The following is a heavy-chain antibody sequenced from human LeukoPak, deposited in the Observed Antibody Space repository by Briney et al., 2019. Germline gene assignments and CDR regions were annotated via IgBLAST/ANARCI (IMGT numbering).Heavy chain of an antibody. J-gene: IGHJ4*02. CDR3: AKSIQAAMAMGY. CDR2: ISGSGGST. CDR1: GFPFSNYA. D-gene: IGHD6-25*01. V-gene: IGHV3-23*01. Sequence: GGSLLQSCAASGFPFSNYALGWVRRAPGKGLEWVSDISGSGGSTYYADSVKGRDTIPRDHSKHTRDLQVNSLRAEDTAGCYWAKSIQAAMAMGYWGQGTLVTVSS.